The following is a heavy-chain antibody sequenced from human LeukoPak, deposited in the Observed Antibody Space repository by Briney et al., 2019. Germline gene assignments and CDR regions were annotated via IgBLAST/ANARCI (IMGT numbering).Heavy chain of an antibody. D-gene: IGHD6-6*01. CDR1: GFSFSTYA. Sequence: GGSLGLSCAASGFSFSTYAMHWVRQAPGKGLEWVSRISVSGGSTYYADSVKGRFTISRDNSKHTLYLQMNSLRAEDTAVYYCSKGGATPYGSSPFDYWGQGTLVTVSS. J-gene: IGHJ4*02. CDR2: ISVSGGST. V-gene: IGHV3-23*01. CDR3: SKGGATPYGSSPFDY.